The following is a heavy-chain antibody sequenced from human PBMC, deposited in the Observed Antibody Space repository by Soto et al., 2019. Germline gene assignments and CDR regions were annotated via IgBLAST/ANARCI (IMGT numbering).Heavy chain of an antibody. Sequence: PSETLSLTCTVSGGSMIGYYWTWIRQSPGKGLEWIGYVYYSGSTNYNPSLTTRVTISVDTPKNQFSLNLRSVTAADTAVYFCARLYRAPAYYSDYWGRGTLVTLAS. D-gene: IGHD3-16*02. V-gene: IGHV4-59*01. CDR2: VYYSGST. J-gene: IGHJ4*02. CDR3: ARLYRAPAYYSDY. CDR1: GGSMIGYY.